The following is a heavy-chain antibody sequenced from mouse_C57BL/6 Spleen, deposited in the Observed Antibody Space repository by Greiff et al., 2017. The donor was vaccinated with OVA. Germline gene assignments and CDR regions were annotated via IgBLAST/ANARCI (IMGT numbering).Heavy chain of an antibody. J-gene: IGHJ1*03. CDR1: GFSLTSYG. D-gene: IGHD2-2*01. V-gene: IGHV2-5*01. Sequence: QVQLQQSGPGLVQPSQSLSITCTVSGFSLTSYGVHWVRQSPGKGLEWLGVIWRGGSTDYNAAFMSRLSITKDNSKSQVFFKMNSLQADDTAIYYCAKNPLYYGYDEGYWYFDVWGTGTTVTVSS. CDR3: AKNPLYYGYDEGYWYFDV. CDR2: IWRGGST.